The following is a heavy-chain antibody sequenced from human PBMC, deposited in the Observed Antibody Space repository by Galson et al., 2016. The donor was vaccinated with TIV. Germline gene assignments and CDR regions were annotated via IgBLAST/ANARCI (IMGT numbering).Heavy chain of an antibody. J-gene: IGHJ4*02. CDR1: GYTFTRYY. CDR3: ASPHSGSYDFDY. CDR2: IDPSNGGT. D-gene: IGHD3-16*01. V-gene: IGHV1-46*03. Sequence: SVKVSCKASGYTFTRYYIHWVRQAAGQGLEWMGIIDPSNGGTTYAQKFQGRLTLTRDTSMSTVYFELSSLTSEDTALYYCASPHSGSYDFDYWGQGTLVTVSS.